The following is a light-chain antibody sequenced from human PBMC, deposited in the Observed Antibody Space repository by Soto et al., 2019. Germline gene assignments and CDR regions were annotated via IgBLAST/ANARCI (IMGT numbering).Light chain of an antibody. V-gene: IGLV2-14*01. J-gene: IGLJ2*01. CDR3: SSYTSRPRNVV. Sequence: QSVLTQPASVSGSPGQSIIISCTGTSSDVGGYNYVSWYQQHPGKAPKLMIYDVSNRPSGVSNRFSGSKSGNTASLTISGLQAEDEADYYCSSYTSRPRNVVFGGGTKLTVL. CDR1: SSDVGGYNY. CDR2: DVS.